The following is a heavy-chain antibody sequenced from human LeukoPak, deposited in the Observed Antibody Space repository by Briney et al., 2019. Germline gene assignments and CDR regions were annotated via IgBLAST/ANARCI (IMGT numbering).Heavy chain of an antibody. V-gene: IGHV3-30*02. CDR1: GFTFSSYG. CDR3: ANGPHYQILTGYYKVRSHLDY. J-gene: IGHJ4*02. D-gene: IGHD3-9*01. Sequence: GGSLRLSCAASGFTFSSYGMHWVRQAPGKGLEWVAFIRFDGTNKHYADSVKGRFTISRDNSKNTLYLQMNSLRAEVTAVYSCANGPHYQILTGYYKVRSHLDYWGQGNLVTVSS. CDR2: IRFDGTNK.